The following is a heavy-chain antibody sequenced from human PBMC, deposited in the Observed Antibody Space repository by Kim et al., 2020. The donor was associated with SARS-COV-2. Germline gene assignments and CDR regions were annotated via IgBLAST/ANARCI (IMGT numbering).Heavy chain of an antibody. D-gene: IGHD3-22*01. J-gene: IGHJ4*02. Sequence: SVKGRFTTARDNAKNSLYLQMNSRRAEDTAVYYCARAQNYYDSSGQQPAYWGQGTLVTVSS. V-gene: IGHV3-11*06. CDR3: ARAQNYYDSSGQQPAY.